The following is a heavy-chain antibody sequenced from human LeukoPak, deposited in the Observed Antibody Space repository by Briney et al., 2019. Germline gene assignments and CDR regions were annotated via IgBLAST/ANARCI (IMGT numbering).Heavy chain of an antibody. Sequence: ASVKVSCKASGYTFTGYYLHWVRQAPGQGLEWMGWINPNSGGTNYPQKFQGRVTMTRDTSISTAYMELTGLGSDDTAVYYCAKDAYSGFSGSFYSDYWGQGTLVTVSS. V-gene: IGHV1-2*02. CDR2: INPNSGGT. J-gene: IGHJ4*02. D-gene: IGHD6-13*01. CDR1: GYTFTGYY. CDR3: AKDAYSGFSGSFYSDY.